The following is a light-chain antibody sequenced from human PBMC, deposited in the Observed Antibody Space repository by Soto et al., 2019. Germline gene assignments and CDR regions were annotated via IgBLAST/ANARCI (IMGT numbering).Light chain of an antibody. Sequence: EIVLMQSPGTLSLSPGERATLSSRASQTLRRTYIAWYQQKPGQAPRVLIYGASKRATGIPDRFSGSGSGTDFSLTISRLEPEDFAVYYCRQYDNAPQTYGQGTKVEIK. J-gene: IGKJ2*01. CDR3: RQYDNAPQT. CDR1: QTLRRTY. CDR2: GAS. V-gene: IGKV3-20*01.